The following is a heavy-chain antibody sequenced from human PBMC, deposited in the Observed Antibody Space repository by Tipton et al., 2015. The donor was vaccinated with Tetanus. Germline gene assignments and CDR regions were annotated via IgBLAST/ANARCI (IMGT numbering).Heavy chain of an antibody. Sequence: QLVQSGGGLIQPGGSLRLSCAASGVTVSGNYMSWVRQAPGKGLEWVSVIYTGGSADYTDSVKGRFTISRDNSNNSLSLQMNSLRSEDTAMYYCARSIGLERRHRVQDYYYDMDVWGQGTTVTVSS. CDR1: GVTVSGNY. CDR3: ARSIGLERRHRVQDYYYDMDV. CDR2: IYTGGSA. V-gene: IGHV3-53*01. J-gene: IGHJ6*02. D-gene: IGHD1-1*01.